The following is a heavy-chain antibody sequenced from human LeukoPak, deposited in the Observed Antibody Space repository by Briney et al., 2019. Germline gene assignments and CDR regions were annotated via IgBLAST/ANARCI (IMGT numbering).Heavy chain of an antibody. CDR2: ISGSGGST. J-gene: IGHJ4*02. V-gene: IGHV3-23*01. CDR3: AKSGARYFDWLLGAFDY. Sequence: GGSLRLSCAASGFTFSSYAMSWVRQAPGKGLEWVSAISGSGGSTYHADSVKGRFTISRDNSKNTLYLQMNSLRAEDTAVYYCAKSGARYFDWLLGAFDYWGQGTLVTVSS. D-gene: IGHD3-9*01. CDR1: GFTFSSYA.